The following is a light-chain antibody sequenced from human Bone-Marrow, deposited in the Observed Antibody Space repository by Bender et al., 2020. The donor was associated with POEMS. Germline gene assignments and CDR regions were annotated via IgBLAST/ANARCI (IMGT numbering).Light chain of an antibody. Sequence: QSALTQPASVSGSPGQSITISCTGTSRDVGTYNLVSWYQHHPGKVPKLMIYEVTKRPSGVSDRFSGSKSGNTASLTISGLQAEDEADYYCCSSAGSSSSHVFGGGTKLTVL. CDR2: EVT. CDR3: CSSAGSSSSHV. J-gene: IGLJ3*02. CDR1: SRDVGTYNL. V-gene: IGLV2-23*02.